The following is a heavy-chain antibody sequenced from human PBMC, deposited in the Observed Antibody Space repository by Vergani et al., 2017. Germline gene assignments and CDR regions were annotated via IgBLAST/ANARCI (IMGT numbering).Heavy chain of an antibody. CDR3: ARLYDSSGYWTLIDY. V-gene: IGHV3-48*01. J-gene: IGHJ4*02. Sequence: EVQLLESGGGLVQPGGSLRLSCAASGFTFSSYSMNWVRQAPGKGLEWVSYISSSSSTIYYADSVKGRFTISRDNAKNSLYLQMNSLRAEDTAVYYCARLYDSSGYWTLIDYWGQGTLVTVSS. D-gene: IGHD3-22*01. CDR2: ISSSSSTI. CDR1: GFTFSSYS.